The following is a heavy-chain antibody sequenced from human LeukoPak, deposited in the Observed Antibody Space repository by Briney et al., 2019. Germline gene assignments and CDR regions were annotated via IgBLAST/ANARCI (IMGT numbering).Heavy chain of an antibody. CDR2: MNPNSGNT. Sequence: ASVKVSFTASGYTFTSYDINWVRQAPGQGLEWMGWMNPNSGNTGYAQNFQGRVTMTRNTSISTAYMELSSLRSEDTAVYYCARGEYSSSSIYDYFYMDVWGKGTTVTVPS. CDR1: GYTFTSYD. J-gene: IGHJ6*03. CDR3: ARGEYSSSSIYDYFYMDV. D-gene: IGHD6-6*01. V-gene: IGHV1-8*01.